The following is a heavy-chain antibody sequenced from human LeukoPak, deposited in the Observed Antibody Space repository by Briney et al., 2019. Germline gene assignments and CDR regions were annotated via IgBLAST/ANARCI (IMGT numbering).Heavy chain of an antibody. D-gene: IGHD3-10*01. Sequence: ASVKVSCKASGYTFTSYAMNWVRQAPGQGLEWMGWINTNTGNPTYAQGFTGRFVFSLDTSVSTAYLQISSLKAEGTAVYYCARGTLWFGELYYYYMDVWGKGTTVTVSS. CDR2: INTNTGNP. J-gene: IGHJ6*03. V-gene: IGHV7-4-1*02. CDR1: GYTFTSYA. CDR3: ARGTLWFGELYYYYMDV.